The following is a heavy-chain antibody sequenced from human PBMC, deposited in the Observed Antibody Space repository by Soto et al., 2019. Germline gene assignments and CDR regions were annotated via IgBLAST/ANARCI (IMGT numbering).Heavy chain of an antibody. D-gene: IGHD5-12*01. CDR3: AVGGGGIVATKDY. Sequence: QLVQSGAEVKKPGASVKVSCKASGYTFTSYGINWVRQAPGQGFEWMGWISVYNGNINYAQKFQGRVTMTTDTSTSTAYLEGRSLGSDDTAVYYCAVGGGGIVATKDYWGQGTLVTVSS. CDR2: ISVYNGNI. V-gene: IGHV1-18*01. J-gene: IGHJ4*02. CDR1: GYTFTSYG.